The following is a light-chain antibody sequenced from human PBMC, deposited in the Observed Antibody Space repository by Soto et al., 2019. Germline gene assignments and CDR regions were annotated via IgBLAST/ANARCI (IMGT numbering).Light chain of an antibody. CDR2: DAS. J-gene: IGKJ4*01. Sequence: EIVLTQSPATLSLSPGERATLSCRASQSVSSYLAWYQQKPGQAPRLLISDASNRATGIPARFSGSGSGTYFTLTVTTLEPEDFAAYYCQQRRDWPLTFGGGTKVEI. CDR1: QSVSSY. V-gene: IGKV3-11*01. CDR3: QQRRDWPLT.